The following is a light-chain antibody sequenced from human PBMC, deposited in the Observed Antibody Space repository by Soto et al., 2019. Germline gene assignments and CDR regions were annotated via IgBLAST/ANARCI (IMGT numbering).Light chain of an antibody. CDR1: RSISSN. CDR3: QQYWSWPLT. Sequence: EVVLTQSPATLSVSPGEGATLSCRASRSISSNLAWYQQKPGQAPRLLIYAASTRATGLPARFAGGGSGTEFTLTINSLQSEDFAVYYCQQYWSWPLTFGGGTNVEIK. J-gene: IGKJ4*01. V-gene: IGKV3-15*01. CDR2: AAS.